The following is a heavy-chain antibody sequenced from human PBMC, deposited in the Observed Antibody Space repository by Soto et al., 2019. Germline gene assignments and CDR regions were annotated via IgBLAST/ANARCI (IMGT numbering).Heavy chain of an antibody. CDR3: TRQGYSAGTLPGY. CDR2: IRSKANSYAT. Sequence: GGSLRLSCAASGFTFSGSAMHWVRQASGKGLEWVGRIRSKANSYATAYAASVKGRFTISRDDSKNTAYLQMNSLKTEDTAVYYCTRQGYSAGTLPGYWGQGTLVTVSS. J-gene: IGHJ4*02. CDR1: GFTFSGSA. V-gene: IGHV3-73*01. D-gene: IGHD1-1*01.